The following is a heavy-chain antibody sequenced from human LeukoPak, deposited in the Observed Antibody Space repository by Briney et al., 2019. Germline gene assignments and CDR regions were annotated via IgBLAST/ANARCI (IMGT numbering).Heavy chain of an antibody. CDR3: ARDGVAVAGPWGNFDY. CDR1: GYTFTSYY. D-gene: IGHD6-19*01. Sequence: ASVKVSCKASGYTFTSYYMHWVRQAPGQGLEWMGIINPSGGSTSYAQKFQGRVTMTRDTSTSTVYMELSSLRSEDTAVYYCARDGVAVAGPWGNFDYWGQGTLVTVSS. V-gene: IGHV1-46*01. CDR2: INPSGGST. J-gene: IGHJ4*02.